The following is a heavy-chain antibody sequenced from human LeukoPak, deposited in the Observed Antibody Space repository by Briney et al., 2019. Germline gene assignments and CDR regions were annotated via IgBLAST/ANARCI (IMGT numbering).Heavy chain of an antibody. CDR2: IYYSGRT. CDR1: GGSVSRSDSY. J-gene: IGHJ1*01. Sequence: SETLSLTCSVSGGSVSRSDSYWDWIRQPPGKGLEWIGTIYYSGRTYYSPSLKSRVTMSVDPSNNRFSLTLRSVTAADTALYYCARRRYYDGSGYLEWGQGTLLSVSS. D-gene: IGHD3-22*01. CDR3: ARRRYYDGSGYLE. V-gene: IGHV4-39*01.